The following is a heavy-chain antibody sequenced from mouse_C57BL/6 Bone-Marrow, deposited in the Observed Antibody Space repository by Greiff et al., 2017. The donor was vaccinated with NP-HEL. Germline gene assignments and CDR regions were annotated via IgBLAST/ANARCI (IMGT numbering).Heavy chain of an antibody. V-gene: IGHV1-69*01. D-gene: IGHD1-1*01. CDR3: ARPGYYGSSYDY. Sequence: QVQLQQPGAELVMPGASVKLSCKASGYTFTSYWMHWVKQRPGQGLEWIGEIDPSDSYTNYNQKFKGKSTLTVDKSSSTAYMQLSSLTSKDSAVYYCARPGYYGSSYDYWGQGTPLTVSS. CDR2: IDPSDSYT. CDR1: GYTFTSYW. J-gene: IGHJ2*01.